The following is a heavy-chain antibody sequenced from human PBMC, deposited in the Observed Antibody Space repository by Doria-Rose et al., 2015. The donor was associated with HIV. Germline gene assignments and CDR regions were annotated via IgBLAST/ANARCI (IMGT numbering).Heavy chain of an antibody. D-gene: IGHD6-13*01. CDR3: ARIKSSRWYHKYYFDF. V-gene: IGHV2-26*01. J-gene: IGHJ4*02. CDR2: IFSDDDR. Sequence: QITLKESGPVLVKPTETLTLTCTVSGVSLSSPGMGVSWIRQPPGKALEWLANIFSDDDRSYITSLKSRLTISRANTKSQVSLTMTDMDPVITATYYCARIKSSRWYHKYYFDFWGQGTLVIVSA. CDR1: GVSLSSPGMG.